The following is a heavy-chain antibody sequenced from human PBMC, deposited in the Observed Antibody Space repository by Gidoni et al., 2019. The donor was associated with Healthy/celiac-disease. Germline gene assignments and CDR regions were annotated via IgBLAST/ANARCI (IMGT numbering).Heavy chain of an antibody. Sequence: QVQLVESGGGVVQPGRSLRLSCAASGFTFSSYGMHWVRQAPGKGLEWVAVIWYDGSNKYYADSVKGRFTISRDNSKNTLYLQMNSLRAEDTAVYYCARDLPGDYYGMDVWGQGTTVTVSS. V-gene: IGHV3-33*01. CDR1: GFTFSSYG. CDR2: IWYDGSNK. CDR3: ARDLPGDYYGMDV. J-gene: IGHJ6*02.